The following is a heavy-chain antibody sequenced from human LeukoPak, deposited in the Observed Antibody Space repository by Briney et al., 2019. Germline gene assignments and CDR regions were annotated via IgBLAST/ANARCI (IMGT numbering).Heavy chain of an antibody. D-gene: IGHD3-10*01. CDR3: ARTLWFGELFGDY. Sequence: ASVKVSCKASGYTFTGYYMHWVRQAPGQGLEWMGWINTNTGNPTYAQGFTGRFVFSLYTSVSTAYLQISSLKAEDTAVYYCARTLWFGELFGDYWGQGTLVTVSS. CDR1: GYTFTGYY. J-gene: IGHJ4*02. V-gene: IGHV7-4-1*02. CDR2: INTNTGNP.